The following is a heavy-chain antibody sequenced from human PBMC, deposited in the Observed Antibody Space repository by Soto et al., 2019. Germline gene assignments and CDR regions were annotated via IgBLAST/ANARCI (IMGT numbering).Heavy chain of an antibody. CDR3: ARAAPTAAVDY. CDR1: GDSISRGNY. J-gene: IGHJ4*02. CDR2: ISYSGST. D-gene: IGHD1-26*01. V-gene: IGHV4-31*03. Sequence: QVQLQESGPGLVKPSQTLSLTCTVSGDSISRGNYWSWIRQHPGKGLQWIGYISYSGSTYYNPSLKSRVTISADTSKSQFSLKLTSVTAADTAVYYCARAAPTAAVDYWGQGSLVTASS.